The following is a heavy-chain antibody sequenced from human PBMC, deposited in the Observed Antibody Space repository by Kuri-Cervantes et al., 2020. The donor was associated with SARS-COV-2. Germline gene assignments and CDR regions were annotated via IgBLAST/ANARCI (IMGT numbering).Heavy chain of an antibody. Sequence: GESLKISCAASGFTFSSYWMSWVRQAPGKGLEWVANIKQDGSEKYYVDSVKGRFTISRDNAKNSLYLRMNSLRAEDTAVYYCARKRNNYDFWSGPIYYFDYWGQGTLVTVSS. D-gene: IGHD3-3*01. CDR3: ARKRNNYDFWSGPIYYFDY. CDR1: GFTFSSYW. J-gene: IGHJ4*02. V-gene: IGHV3-7*01. CDR2: IKQDGSEK.